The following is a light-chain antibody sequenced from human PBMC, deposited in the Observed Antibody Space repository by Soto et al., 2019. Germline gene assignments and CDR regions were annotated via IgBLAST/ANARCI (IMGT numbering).Light chain of an antibody. CDR2: DSS. CDR1: ESVSSSF. J-gene: IGKJ1*01. CDR3: QHYGSSRT. Sequence: EIVLTQSPGTLSLSPGERATLSCRASESVSSSFLAWYQQKLGQAPRLLIYDSSSRATGITDRFSGSGSGTDFTLTISRLEPEDFAVYSCQHYGSSRTFGQGTKVEIK. V-gene: IGKV3-20*01.